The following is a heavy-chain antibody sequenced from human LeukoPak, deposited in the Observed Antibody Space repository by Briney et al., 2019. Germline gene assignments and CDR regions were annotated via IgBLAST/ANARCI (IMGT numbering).Heavy chain of an antibody. CDR2: INPGDSDT. D-gene: IGHD2-21*02. CDR1: GYRFTTYW. CDR3: ARRVVTAAFDI. Sequence: GESLKISCKGSGYRFTTYWIGWVRQMPGKGLEWMGIINPGDSDTRYSPSFQGQVTISADKSISTAYLQWSSLKASDTAMYYCARRVVTAAFDIWGQGTMVTVSS. J-gene: IGHJ3*02. V-gene: IGHV5-51*01.